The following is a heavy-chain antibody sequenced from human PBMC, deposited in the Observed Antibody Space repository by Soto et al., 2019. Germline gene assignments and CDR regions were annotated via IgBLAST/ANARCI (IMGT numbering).Heavy chain of an antibody. CDR1: GGSISSGGYS. V-gene: IGHV4-30-2*01. CDR3: ARGGFWSGYSYYFDY. Sequence: QLQLQESGSGLVKPSQTLSLTCAVSGGSISSGGYSWSWIRQPPGKGLEWIGYIYHSGSTYYNPSPKSRVTISVDRSKNQFSLKLSSVTAADTAVYYCARGGFWSGYSYYFDYWGQGTLVTVSS. CDR2: IYHSGST. D-gene: IGHD3-3*01. J-gene: IGHJ4*02.